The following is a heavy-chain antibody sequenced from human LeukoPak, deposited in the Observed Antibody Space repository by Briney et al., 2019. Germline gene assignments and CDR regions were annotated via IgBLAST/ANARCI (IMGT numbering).Heavy chain of an antibody. D-gene: IGHD2-15*01. CDR2: INPNSGGT. CDR1: GYTFTGYY. J-gene: IGHJ4*02. V-gene: IGHV1-2*02. CDR3: ARDLTLYCSGGSCFHDLYYFDY. Sequence: ASVKVSCKASGYTFTGYYMHWVRQAPGQGLEWMGWINPNSGGTNYAQKFQGRVTMTRDTSIGTAYMELSRLRSDGTAVYYCARDLTLYCSGGSCFHDLYYFDYWGQGALVTVSS.